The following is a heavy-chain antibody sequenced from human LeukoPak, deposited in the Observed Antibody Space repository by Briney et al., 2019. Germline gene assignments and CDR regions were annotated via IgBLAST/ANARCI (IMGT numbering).Heavy chain of an antibody. V-gene: IGHV3-9*03. D-gene: IGHD6-6*01. CDR3: AKDISPGAARGRFDY. Sequence: PGGSPRLSCAASGFTFDDYAMHWVRQAPGKGLEWVSGISWNSGSIGYADSVKGRFTISRDNAKNSLYLQMNSLRAEDMALYYCAKDISPGAARGRFDYWGQGTLVTVSS. CDR1: GFTFDDYA. J-gene: IGHJ4*02. CDR2: ISWNSGSI.